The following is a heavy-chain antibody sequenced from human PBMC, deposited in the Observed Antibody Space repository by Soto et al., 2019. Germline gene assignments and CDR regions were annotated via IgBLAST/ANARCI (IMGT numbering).Heavy chain of an antibody. V-gene: IGHV3-43*02. CDR3: ARLARGPSPPPGIAVAGTGDWFDP. CDR1: GFTFDDYA. D-gene: IGHD6-19*01. CDR2: ISGDGGST. Sequence: GGSLRLSCAASGFTFDDYAMHWVRQAPGKGLEWVSLISGDGGSTYYADSVKGRFTISRDNAKNSLYLQMNSLRDEDTAVYYCARLARGPSPPPGIAVAGTGDWFDPWGQGTLVTVSS. J-gene: IGHJ5*02.